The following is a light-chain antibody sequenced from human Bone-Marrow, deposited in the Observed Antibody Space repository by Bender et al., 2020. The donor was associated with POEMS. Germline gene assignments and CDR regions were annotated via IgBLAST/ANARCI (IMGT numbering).Light chain of an antibody. Sequence: QSALTQPRSVSGSPGQSVTIPCTGTSSDVGVHNYVSWYRQYPGKAPEFMIYDVTKRPSGVPDRFSGSKSGNTASLTIYGLRPDDDGDYYCAIWDDQQRAWVFGGGTKVTVL. CDR3: AIWDDQQRAWV. CDR1: SSDVGVHNY. V-gene: IGLV2-11*01. J-gene: IGLJ3*02. CDR2: DVT.